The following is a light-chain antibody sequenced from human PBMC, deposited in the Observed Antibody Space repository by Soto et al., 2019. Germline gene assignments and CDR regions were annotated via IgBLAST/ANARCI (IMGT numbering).Light chain of an antibody. CDR2: ATS. CDR3: QHAYTTPYT. J-gene: IGKJ2*01. Sequence: DIQMTQAPSSLSASVADIVTITCRASQSISSYLYWYQQKRGKAPMLLIYATSSLQSGSPSRFRGSGSWTDFTPAISSLQTEDFANHYCQHAYTTPYTFSHGTKLDVK. CDR1: QSISSY. V-gene: IGKV1-39*01.